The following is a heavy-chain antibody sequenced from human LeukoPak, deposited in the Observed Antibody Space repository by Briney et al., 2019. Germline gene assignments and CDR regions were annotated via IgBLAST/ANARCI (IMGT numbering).Heavy chain of an antibody. CDR1: GGSINSNNYY. V-gene: IGHV4-39*01. CDR3: ARRGGSSGWYYYHYGMDV. CDR2: IYSSGSA. D-gene: IGHD6-19*01. J-gene: IGHJ6*02. Sequence: SETLSLTCTVSGGSINSNNYYWGWIRQPPGKGLEWIGSIYSSGSAYYNPSLKSRVTISVDTSKNQFSLRLSSVTAADTAVYYCARRGGSSGWYYYHYGMDVWGQGTTDTVSS.